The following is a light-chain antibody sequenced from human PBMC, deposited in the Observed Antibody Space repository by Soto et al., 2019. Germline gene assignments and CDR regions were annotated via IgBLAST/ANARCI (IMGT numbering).Light chain of an antibody. Sequence: QSVLTQPASVSGSPGQSITISCTGTSSDVGHYNYVSWYQQHPGKGPKLLIYEVTNRPSGISNRFSGSKSGNTASLTISGLQAEDEPDYYCSSYTSISTRVFGTGTKVTVL. V-gene: IGLV2-14*01. CDR2: EVT. CDR1: SSDVGHYNY. CDR3: SSYTSISTRV. J-gene: IGLJ1*01.